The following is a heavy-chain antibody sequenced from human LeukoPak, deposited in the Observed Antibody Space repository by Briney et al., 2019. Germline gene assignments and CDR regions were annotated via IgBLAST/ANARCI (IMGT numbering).Heavy chain of an antibody. V-gene: IGHV1-69*04. Sequence: SVKVSCKASGGTFSSYAISWVRQAPGQGLEWMGRIIPILGIANYAQKFQGRVTITADTSTSTAYMELSSLRSEDTAVYYCARDAQSGSYYNYYYGMDVWGQGTTVTVSS. CDR2: IIPILGIA. D-gene: IGHD1-26*01. J-gene: IGHJ6*02. CDR1: GGTFSSYA. CDR3: ARDAQSGSYYNYYYGMDV.